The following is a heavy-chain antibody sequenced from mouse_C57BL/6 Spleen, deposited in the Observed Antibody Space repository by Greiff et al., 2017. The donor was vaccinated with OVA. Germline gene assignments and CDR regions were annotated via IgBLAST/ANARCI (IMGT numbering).Heavy chain of an antibody. V-gene: IGHV1-82*01. CDR1: GYAFSSSW. J-gene: IGHJ2*01. D-gene: IGHD1-1*01. CDR2: IYPGDGDT. Sequence: VQLQQSGPELVKPGASVKISCKASGYAFSSSWMNWVKQRPGKGLEWIGRIYPGDGDTNYNGKFKGKATLTADKSSSTAYMQLSSLTSEDSAVYFCARLITTVAFDYWGKGTTLTVSS. CDR3: ARLITTVAFDY.